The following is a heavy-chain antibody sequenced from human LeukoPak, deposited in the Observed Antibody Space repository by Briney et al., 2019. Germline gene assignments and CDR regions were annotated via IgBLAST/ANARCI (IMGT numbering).Heavy chain of an antibody. V-gene: IGHV1-69*04. D-gene: IGHD3-22*01. Sequence: GSSVKVSCKASGGTFSSYAISWVRQAPGQGLEWMGRIIPILGIANYAQKFQGRVTITADKSTSTAYMELSSLRSEDTAAYYCARGGYYDSSGSLYYFDYWGQGTLVTVSS. CDR1: GGTFSSYA. CDR2: IIPILGIA. CDR3: ARGGYYDSSGSLYYFDY. J-gene: IGHJ4*02.